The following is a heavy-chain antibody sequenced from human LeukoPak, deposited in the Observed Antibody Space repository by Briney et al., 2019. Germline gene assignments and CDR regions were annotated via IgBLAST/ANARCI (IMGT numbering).Heavy chain of an antibody. V-gene: IGHV4-34*01. CDR3: AREDCSGGSCYLNWFDP. CDR2: INHSGST. Sequence: SETLSLTCAVYGGSFSGYYWSWIRQPPGKGLEWIGEINHSGSTNYNPSLKSRVTISADTSKNQFSLKLSSVTAADTAVYYCAREDCSGGSCYLNWFDPWGQGTLVTVSS. CDR1: GGSFSGYY. D-gene: IGHD2-15*01. J-gene: IGHJ5*02.